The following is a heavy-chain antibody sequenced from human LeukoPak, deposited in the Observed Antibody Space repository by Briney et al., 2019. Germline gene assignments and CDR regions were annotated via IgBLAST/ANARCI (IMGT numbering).Heavy chain of an antibody. D-gene: IGHD6-13*01. Sequence: PGGSLRLSCAASGFTFSSYSMNWVRQAPGKGLECVSSISSSSSHIYYAESVKGRFTMSRDNAKNSLYLQMNSLRAEDTAVYYCARGRSSSHNYYFDYWGQGTLVTVSS. V-gene: IGHV3-21*01. CDR2: ISSSSSHI. J-gene: IGHJ4*02. CDR1: GFTFSSYS. CDR3: ARGRSSSHNYYFDY.